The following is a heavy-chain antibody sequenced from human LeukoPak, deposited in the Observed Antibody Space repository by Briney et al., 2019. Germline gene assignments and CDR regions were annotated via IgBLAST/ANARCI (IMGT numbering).Heavy chain of an antibody. CDR3: ARGGAAAVTPAFDI. CDR2: ISYDGSNK. Sequence: GGSLRLSCAASGFTFSSYAMHWVRQAPGKGLEWVAVISYDGSNKYYADSVKGRFTISRDNSKNTLYLQMNSLRAEDTAVYYCARGGAAAVTPAFDIWGQGTMVTVSS. V-gene: IGHV3-30*04. J-gene: IGHJ3*02. D-gene: IGHD6-13*01. CDR1: GFTFSSYA.